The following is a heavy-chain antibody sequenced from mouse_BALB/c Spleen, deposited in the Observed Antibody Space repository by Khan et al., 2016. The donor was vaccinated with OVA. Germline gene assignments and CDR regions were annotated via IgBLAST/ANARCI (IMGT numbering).Heavy chain of an antibody. Sequence: EVQLQESGPGLVKPSQSLYLSCTVTGYSITSGYGWNWIRQFPGNKLEWMGYISYSGSTNYNPSLKSRISITRDKSKNPFFLQLNSVTTEDTATYYCARTARIEYWGQGTTLTVSS. CDR3: ARTARIEY. D-gene: IGHD1-2*01. CDR2: ISYSGST. V-gene: IGHV3-2*02. J-gene: IGHJ2*01. CDR1: GYSITSGYG.